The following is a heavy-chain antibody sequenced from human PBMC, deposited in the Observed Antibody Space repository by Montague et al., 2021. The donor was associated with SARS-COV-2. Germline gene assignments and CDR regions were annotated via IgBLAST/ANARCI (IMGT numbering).Heavy chain of an antibody. CDR2: VSDSGTT. CDR3: ARESSDFYPRYFGV. V-gene: IGHV4-59*01. Sequence: SETLSLTCTVSGVSIDDNYFAWIRQPPGKGLERIGSVSDSGTTDSNPSLRGRLTMSVDTSQNHFSMTLTSVTAADSALYFCARESSDFYPRYFGVWGRGVLITVTS. CDR1: GVSIDDNY. D-gene: IGHD6-25*01. J-gene: IGHJ2*01.